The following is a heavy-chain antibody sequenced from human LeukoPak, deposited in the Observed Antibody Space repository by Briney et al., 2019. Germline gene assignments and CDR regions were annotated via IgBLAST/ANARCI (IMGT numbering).Heavy chain of an antibody. CDR2: ISGSGGST. D-gene: IGHD1-26*01. V-gene: IGHV3-23*01. CDR1: GFTFSSYA. J-gene: IGHJ3*02. CDR3: AKDNRWEQTRDAFDI. Sequence: GGSLRLSCAASGFTFSSYAMNWVRQAPGKGLEWVSAISGSGGSTYYADSVKGRFTISRDNSKNTLYLQMNSLRAEDTAVYYCAKDNRWEQTRDAFDIWGQGTMVTVSS.